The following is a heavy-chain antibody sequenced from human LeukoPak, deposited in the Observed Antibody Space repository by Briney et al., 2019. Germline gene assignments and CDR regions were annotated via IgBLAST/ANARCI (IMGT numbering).Heavy chain of an antibody. CDR2: IYTSGST. Sequence: PPQTLSLTCTVSGGSISSGSYYWSWIRQPAGKGLEWIGRIYTSGSTNYNPSLKSRVTISVDTSKNQFSLKLSSVTAADTAVYYCARVRHYYDSSGSRNWFDPWGQGTLVTVSS. CDR3: ARVRHYYDSSGSRNWFDP. V-gene: IGHV4-61*02. J-gene: IGHJ5*02. D-gene: IGHD3-22*01. CDR1: GGSISSGSYY.